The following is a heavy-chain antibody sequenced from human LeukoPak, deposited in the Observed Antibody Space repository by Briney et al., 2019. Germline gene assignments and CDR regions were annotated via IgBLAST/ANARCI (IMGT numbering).Heavy chain of an antibody. V-gene: IGHV4-39*01. CDR3: ARQTGSGLFSLP. J-gene: IGHJ4*02. CDR1: GGSISSSSYY. Sequence: PSETLSLTCTVSGGSISSSSYYWGWIRQPPGKGLEWIGSIYYSGSTYYNPSLKSRVTISVDTSKNQFSLNLRSVTAADTAVYYCARQTGSGLFSLPGGQGTLVTVSS. D-gene: IGHD3-10*01. CDR2: IYYSGST.